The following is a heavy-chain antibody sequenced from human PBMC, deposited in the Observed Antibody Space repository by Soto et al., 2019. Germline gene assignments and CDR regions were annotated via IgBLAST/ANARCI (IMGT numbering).Heavy chain of an antibody. CDR2: ISGSGGST. V-gene: IGHV3-23*01. D-gene: IGHD2-15*01. CDR3: AKEIIVVVVAAMAFDI. Sequence: GGSLRLSCAASGFTFSSYAMSWVRQAPGKGLEWVSAISGSGGSTYYADSVKGRFTISRDNSKNTLYLQMNSLRAEDTAVYYCAKEIIVVVVAAMAFDIWGQGTMVTVSS. J-gene: IGHJ3*02. CDR1: GFTFSSYA.